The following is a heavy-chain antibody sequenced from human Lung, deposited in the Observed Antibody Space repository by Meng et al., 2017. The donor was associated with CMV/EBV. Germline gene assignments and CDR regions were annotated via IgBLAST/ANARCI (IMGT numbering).Heavy chain of an antibody. J-gene: IGHJ4*02. V-gene: IGHV3-21*01. CDR1: RFTFSSYS. Sequence: GGSLRLXCAASRFTFSSYSMNWVRQAPGKGLEWVSSISSSSSYIYYADSVKGRFTISRDNAKSSLYLQMNSLRAEDTAVYYCAREGYYYDSGNYYYYFDHWGQGTLVXVSS. D-gene: IGHD3-10*01. CDR2: ISSSSSYI. CDR3: AREGYYYDSGNYYYYFDH.